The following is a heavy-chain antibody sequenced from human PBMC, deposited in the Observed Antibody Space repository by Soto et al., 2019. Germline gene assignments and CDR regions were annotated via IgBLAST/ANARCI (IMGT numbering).Heavy chain of an antibody. V-gene: IGHV4-31*03. CDR3: ARDNGYSRSNTSDDFDI. J-gene: IGHJ3*02. CDR1: GVSIIIGGYY. D-gene: IGHD6-13*01. CDR2: IYYSGST. Sequence: SSSTXSLTCTFPGVSIIIGGYYLSWIRQHPGKVLEWIGYIYYSGSTYYNPSLKSRVTISVDTSKNQFYLKLRSVTAADTAVYYCARDNGYSRSNTSDDFDIWGQGTMV.